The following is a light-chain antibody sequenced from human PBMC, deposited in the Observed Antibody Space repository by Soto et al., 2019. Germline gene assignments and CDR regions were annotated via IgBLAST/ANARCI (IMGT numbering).Light chain of an antibody. Sequence: EIELTQSPGTLSLSPGERATLSCRASQSVSSIYLAWYQQKPRQAHRLLFDGASSRATGSPDWCGGSGSGTDFIITISRVEPEDFAVYYCQQYGGSPTFGQGTKVDIK. CDR1: QSVSSIY. CDR3: QQYGGSPT. V-gene: IGKV3-20*01. J-gene: IGKJ1*01. CDR2: GAS.